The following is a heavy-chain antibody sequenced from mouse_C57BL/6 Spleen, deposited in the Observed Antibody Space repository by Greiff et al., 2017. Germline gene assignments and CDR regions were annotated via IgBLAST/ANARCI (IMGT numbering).Heavy chain of an antibody. Sequence: VQLQQSGPGLVQPSQSLSITCTVSGFSLTSYGVHWVRQSPGKGLEWLGVIWRGGSTDYNAAFMSRLSITKDNSKSQVFFMMNSLQADDTSIYYCAANDCGRSDVAYWGQGTLVTASA. CDR1: GFSLTSYG. CDR3: AANDCGRSDVAY. CDR2: IWRGGST. V-gene: IGHV2-5*01. J-gene: IGHJ3*01. D-gene: IGHD1-1*01.